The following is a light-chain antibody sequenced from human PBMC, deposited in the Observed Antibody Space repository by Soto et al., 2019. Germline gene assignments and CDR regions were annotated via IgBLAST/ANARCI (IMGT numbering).Light chain of an antibody. CDR3: SSYTSSSTLYV. Sequence: QSALTQPASVSGSPGQSITLSCTGTSSDVGGYNYVSWYQQHPGKAPKLMIYDVSNRPAGVYTRFSGSKSGNTASLTISGLQAEDGADNYCSSYTSSSTLYVFGPGTKLTVL. CDR1: SSDVGGYNY. J-gene: IGLJ1*01. V-gene: IGLV2-14*01. CDR2: DVS.